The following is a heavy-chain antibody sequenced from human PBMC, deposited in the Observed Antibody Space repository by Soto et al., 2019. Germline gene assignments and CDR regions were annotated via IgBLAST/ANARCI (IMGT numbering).Heavy chain of an antibody. CDR3: ARVRFLEWLFTPSIDP. D-gene: IGHD3-3*01. Sequence: ASVKVSCKASGYTFTSYGISWVRQAPGQGLEWMGWISAYNGNTNYAQKLQGRVTMTTDTSTSTAYMELRSLRSDDMAVYYCARVRFLEWLFTPSIDPWGQGTLVTGSS. CDR1: GYTFTSYG. V-gene: IGHV1-18*03. J-gene: IGHJ5*02. CDR2: ISAYNGNT.